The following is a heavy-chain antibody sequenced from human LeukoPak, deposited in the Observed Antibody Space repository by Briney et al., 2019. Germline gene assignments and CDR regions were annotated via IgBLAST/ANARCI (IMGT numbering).Heavy chain of an antibody. J-gene: IGHJ4*02. D-gene: IGHD3-3*01. CDR2: ISSNGGST. V-gene: IGHV3-64*01. CDR3: ARDGGSLIDY. Sequence: GGSLRLSCAASGFTFSSYAMHWVRQAPGKGLEYVSAISSNGGSTYYANSVKGRFTISRDNSKNTLYLQMGSLRAEDMAVYYCARDGGSLIDYWGQGTLVTVSS. CDR1: GFTFSSYA.